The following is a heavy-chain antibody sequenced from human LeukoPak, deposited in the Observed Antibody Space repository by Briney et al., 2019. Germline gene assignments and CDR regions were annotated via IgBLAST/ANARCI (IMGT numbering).Heavy chain of an antibody. J-gene: IGHJ3*02. Sequence: SVTVSCKASGGTFSSYAISWVRQAPGQGLEWMGRIIPILGIAIYAQKFQGRVTITADKSTSTAYMELSSLRSEDTAVYYCARDLGAMVRGRDFAFDIWGQGTMVTVSS. CDR1: GGTFSSYA. D-gene: IGHD3-10*01. V-gene: IGHV1-69*04. CDR2: IIPILGIA. CDR3: ARDLGAMVRGRDFAFDI.